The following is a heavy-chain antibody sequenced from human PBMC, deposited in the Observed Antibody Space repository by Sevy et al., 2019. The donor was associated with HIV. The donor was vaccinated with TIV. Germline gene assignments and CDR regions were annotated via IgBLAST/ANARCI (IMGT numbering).Heavy chain of an antibody. D-gene: IGHD2-8*01. CDR1: GFTFDDYA. Sequence: GGSLRLSCAASGFTFDDYAMHWVRQAPGKGLEWVSGISWNSGSIGYADSVKGRFTISRDKAKNSLYLQMNSLRAEDTALYYCAKELYAMSLFDAFDIWGQGTMVTVSS. J-gene: IGHJ3*02. CDR3: AKELYAMSLFDAFDI. V-gene: IGHV3-9*01. CDR2: ISWNSGSI.